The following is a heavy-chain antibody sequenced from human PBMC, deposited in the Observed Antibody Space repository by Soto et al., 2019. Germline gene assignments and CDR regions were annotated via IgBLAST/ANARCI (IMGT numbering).Heavy chain of an antibody. CDR3: ARGPTGYGGTYYYYGMDV. J-gene: IGHJ6*02. V-gene: IGHV4-34*01. CDR1: GGSFSGYY. Sequence: QVQLQQWGAGLLKPSETLSLTCAVYGGSFSGYYWSWIRQPPGKGLEWIGEINHSGSTNYNPSLKSRVTISVDTSKNQFSLNLSSVTAADTAVYYCARGPTGYGGTYYYYGMDVWGQGTTVTVSS. CDR2: INHSGST. D-gene: IGHD4-17*01.